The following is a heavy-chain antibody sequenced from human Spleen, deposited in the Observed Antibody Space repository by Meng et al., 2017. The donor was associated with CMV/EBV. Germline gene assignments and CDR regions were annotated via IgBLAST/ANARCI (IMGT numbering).Heavy chain of an antibody. J-gene: IGHJ4*02. V-gene: IGHV7-4-1*02. D-gene: IGHD1-26*01. Sequence: QVQLVQSGSELKKPGASVKVSCKASGYTFTTYAINWVRQAPGQGLEWMGWINSDTGNPMYAQGFTGWFVFSLDPSVSTAYLQISSLKAEDTAMYYCASGLVGVTEPYYWGQGTLVTVSS. CDR2: INSDTGNP. CDR3: ASGLVGVTEPYY. CDR1: GYTFTTYA.